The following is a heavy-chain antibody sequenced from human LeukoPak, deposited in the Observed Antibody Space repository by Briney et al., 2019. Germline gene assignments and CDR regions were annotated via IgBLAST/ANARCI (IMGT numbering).Heavy chain of an antibody. V-gene: IGHV3-23*01. CDR2: ISGGGGNT. D-gene: IGHD1-26*01. CDR3: GKNRYSGSLSPFDI. Sequence: GGSLRLSCAASKFAFSSYAMSWVRQAPGKGLEWISAISGGGGNTYYADSVKGRFTISRDNSKNTLYLQMNSLRAEDTAVYYCGKNRYSGSLSPFDIWGQGTMVTVSS. CDR1: KFAFSSYA. J-gene: IGHJ3*02.